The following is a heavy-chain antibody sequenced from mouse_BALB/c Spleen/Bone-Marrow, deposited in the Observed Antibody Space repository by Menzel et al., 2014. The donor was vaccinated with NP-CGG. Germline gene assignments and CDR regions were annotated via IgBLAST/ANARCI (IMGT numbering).Heavy chain of an antibody. CDR3: AREVYGSWFAY. D-gene: IGHD2-2*01. Sequence: QVQLQQSGAELARPGASVKVSCKASGYTFTYYTMYWVKQRPGQGLEWIGYINPNSDYTNYNQKFKDKATLTADKSSSTAYMQLSGLTSEDSAVYYCAREVYGSWFAYWGQGTLVTVSA. CDR1: GYTFTYYT. V-gene: IGHV1-4*01. J-gene: IGHJ3*01. CDR2: INPNSDYT.